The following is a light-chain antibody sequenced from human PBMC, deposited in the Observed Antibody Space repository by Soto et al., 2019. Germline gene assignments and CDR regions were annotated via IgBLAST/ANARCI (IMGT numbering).Light chain of an antibody. CDR2: EVS. CDR3: SSYAGSNNYV. Sequence: QSVLTQPPSGSGSPGRSVTISCTGTSSDVGGYNYVSWYQQHPGKAPKLMIYEVSKRPSGVPDRFSGSKSGNTASLTVSGLQAEDEADYYCSSYAGSNNYVFGTGTKVTVL. CDR1: SSDVGGYNY. J-gene: IGLJ1*01. V-gene: IGLV2-8*01.